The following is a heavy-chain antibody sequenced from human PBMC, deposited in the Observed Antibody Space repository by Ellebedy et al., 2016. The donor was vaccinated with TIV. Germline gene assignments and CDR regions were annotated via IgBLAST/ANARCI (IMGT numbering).Heavy chain of an antibody. CDR1: GYSFTSYW. J-gene: IGHJ5*02. V-gene: IGHV5-51*01. D-gene: IGHD3-10*01. CDR3: ARGSSPGNWFDP. CDR2: IYPGDSDS. Sequence: KVSXXGSGYSFTSYWIGWVRQMPGKGLEWMGIIYPGDSDSRYSPSFQGQVTISADKSISTAYLQWSSLKASDTAMYYCARGSSPGNWFDPWGQGTLVTVSS.